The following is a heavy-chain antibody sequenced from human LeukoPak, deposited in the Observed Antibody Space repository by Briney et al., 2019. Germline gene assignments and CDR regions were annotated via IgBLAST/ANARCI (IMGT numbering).Heavy chain of an antibody. CDR1: GYTLTSKF. CDR3: AIWSGEANKNLWRGPFDH. V-gene: IGHV1-46*01. Sequence: ASVKVSCKASGYTLTSKFIHWVRQAPGHGLEWKGIINPSAGSTNFPQKFQGRVTMTRDTSTSTVYMELSNLRFEDTAVYYCAIWSGEANKNLWRGPFDHWGQRTLVTVSS. J-gene: IGHJ4*02. D-gene: IGHD3-3*01. CDR2: INPSAGST.